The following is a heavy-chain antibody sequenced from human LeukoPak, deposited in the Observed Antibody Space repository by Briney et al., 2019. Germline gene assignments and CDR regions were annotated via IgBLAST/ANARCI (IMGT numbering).Heavy chain of an antibody. CDR2: IKQDGSEK. CDR1: GFTFSSYW. CDR3: ARDGAMAYYDY. Sequence: GGSLRLSCAASGFTFSSYWMSWVRQAPGKGLEWVANIKQDGSEKYYVDSVKGRFTVSRDNAKNSLYLQMNSLRAEDTAVYYCARDGAMAYYDYWGQGTLVTVSS. V-gene: IGHV3-7*01. J-gene: IGHJ4*02. D-gene: IGHD5-18*01.